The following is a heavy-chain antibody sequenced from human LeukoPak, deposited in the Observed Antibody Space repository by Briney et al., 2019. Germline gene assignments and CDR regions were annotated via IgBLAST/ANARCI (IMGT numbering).Heavy chain of an antibody. CDR1: GFTFSSYS. V-gene: IGHV3-53*01. Sequence: GGSLRLSCAASGFTFSSYSMNWVRQAPGKGLEWVSVIYSGGSTYYADSVKGRFTISRDNSKNTLYLQMNSLRAEDTAVYYCARIPLDKGYWGQGTLVTVSS. J-gene: IGHJ4*02. CDR3: ARIPLDKGY. CDR2: IYSGGST.